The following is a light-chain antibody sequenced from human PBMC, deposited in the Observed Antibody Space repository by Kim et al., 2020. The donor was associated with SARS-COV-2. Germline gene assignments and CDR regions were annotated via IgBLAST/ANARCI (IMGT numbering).Light chain of an antibody. J-gene: IGLJ3*02. CDR2: DVS. Sequence: QSALTQPASVSGSPGRSITISCTGTSSDVGGYNYVSWYQQHPGKAPKLMIYDVSKRPSGVSNRFSGSKSGNTASLTISGLQAEDEADYYCSSYTSSSRVFGGGTQLTVL. CDR3: SSYTSSSRV. V-gene: IGLV2-14*01. CDR1: SSDVGGYNY.